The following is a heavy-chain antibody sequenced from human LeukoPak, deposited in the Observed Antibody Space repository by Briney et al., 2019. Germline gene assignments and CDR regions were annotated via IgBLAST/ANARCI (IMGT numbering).Heavy chain of an antibody. Sequence: ASVKVSCKASGYTLTSYYMHWGRQAPGQGLEWMGIINPSSGSTTYAQKLQGRVTMTRDTSTSTVYMELSSLRSEDTAVYYCARDAVVTAIRNWFDPWGQGTLVTVSS. D-gene: IGHD2-21*02. V-gene: IGHV1-46*01. J-gene: IGHJ5*02. CDR3: ARDAVVTAIRNWFDP. CDR2: INPSSGST. CDR1: GYTLTSYY.